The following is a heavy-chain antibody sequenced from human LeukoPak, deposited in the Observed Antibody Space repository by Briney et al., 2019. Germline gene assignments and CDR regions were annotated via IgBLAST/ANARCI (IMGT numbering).Heavy chain of an antibody. Sequence: VGSLRLSCEGSGFTFSSFAMNWVLQAPGKGPEWVASISGNGRDTYYADSVKGRFTISRDSPDNTLYLQMNGLRTDDTAVYYCTKDQEIATIGGYFDSWGQGTLVTVSS. CDR1: GFTFSSFA. CDR2: ISGNGRDT. J-gene: IGHJ4*03. CDR3: TKDQEIATIGGYFDS. V-gene: IGHV3-23*01. D-gene: IGHD5-24*01.